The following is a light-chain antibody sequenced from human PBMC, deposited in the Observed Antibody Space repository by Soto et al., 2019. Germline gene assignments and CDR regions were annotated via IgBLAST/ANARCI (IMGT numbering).Light chain of an antibody. CDR1: SSDVGAYNY. J-gene: IGLJ3*02. V-gene: IGLV2-14*01. Sequence: QSALTQPASVSGSPGQSITISCTGTSSDVGAYNYVSWYQQHPGKAPKLMIFDVSDRPSGVSNRFSGSKSGNTASLTISGLQAGDEADYYCNSYRSSTANGVFGGGTQLTVL. CDR3: NSYRSSTANGV. CDR2: DVS.